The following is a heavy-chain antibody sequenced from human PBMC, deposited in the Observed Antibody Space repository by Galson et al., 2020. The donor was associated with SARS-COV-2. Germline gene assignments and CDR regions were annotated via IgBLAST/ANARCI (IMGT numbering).Heavy chain of an antibody. J-gene: IGHJ3*02. CDR2: IYPDDSHT. CDR1: GYSFSYSW. D-gene: IGHD4-17*01. Sequence: KIGESLKISCQGSGYSFSYSWIGWVRQMPGKGLEWMGIIYPDDSHTRYSPSFQGQVTISADKSINTAYLQWNSLKASDTAIYYCARRFTTVTTFDVFDIWGQGTMVTVSS. V-gene: IGHV5-51*01. CDR3: ARRFTTVTTFDVFDI.